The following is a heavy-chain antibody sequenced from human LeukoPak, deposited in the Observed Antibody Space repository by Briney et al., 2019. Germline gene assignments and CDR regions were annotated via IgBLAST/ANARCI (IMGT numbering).Heavy chain of an antibody. J-gene: IGHJ4*02. CDR1: GFTFSSYS. Sequence: PGGSLRLSCAASGFTFSSYSMNWVRQAPGKGLELVSSISSSSSYIYYADSVKGRFTISRDNAKNSLYLQMNSLRAEDTAVYYCARDWGGSGSYDWGQGTLVTVSS. V-gene: IGHV3-21*01. D-gene: IGHD3-10*01. CDR3: ARDWGGSGSYD. CDR2: ISSSSSYI.